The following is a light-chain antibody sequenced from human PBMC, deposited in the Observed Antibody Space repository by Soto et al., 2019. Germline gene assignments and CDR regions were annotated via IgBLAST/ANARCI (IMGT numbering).Light chain of an antibody. Sequence: DIQMTQSRSTLSASVGDRVTITCRASQTVTNWLAWYRQKPGKAPELLIYNASTLESGVPSRFSGSGSGTHLTLTIDSLQPDDFATYYCLQIYFYPYTFGQGTEVEIK. CDR1: QTVTNW. CDR3: LQIYFYPYT. CDR2: NAS. V-gene: IGKV1-5*03. J-gene: IGKJ2*01.